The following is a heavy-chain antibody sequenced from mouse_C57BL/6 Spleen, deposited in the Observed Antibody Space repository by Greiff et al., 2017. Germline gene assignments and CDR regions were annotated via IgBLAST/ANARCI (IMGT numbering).Heavy chain of an antibody. CDR2: IWSGGST. V-gene: IGHV2-4*01. CDR1: GFSLTRYG. Sequence: VKLVESGPGLVQPSQSLSITCTVSGFSLTRYGVHWVRQPPGKGLEWLGVIWSGGSTDYNAAFISRLSISKDNSKSQVFFKMNSLQADDTAIYYCAKPSNWDYAMDYWGQGTSVTVSS. D-gene: IGHD4-1*02. J-gene: IGHJ4*01. CDR3: AKPSNWDYAMDY.